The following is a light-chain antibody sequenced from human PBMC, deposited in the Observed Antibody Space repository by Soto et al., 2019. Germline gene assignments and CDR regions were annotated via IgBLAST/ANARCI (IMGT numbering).Light chain of an antibody. CDR2: KVS. CDR1: QSLVYSDGNTY. Sequence: DVVMTQSPLSLPVTLGQPASISCRSSQSLVYSDGNTYLNWFQQRPGQSPRRLIYKVSNRDSGGPDRFSGRGSGTDFTLKISRVEAEDVGVYYCMQGTHWPRTFGQGTKVEIK. J-gene: IGKJ1*01. CDR3: MQGTHWPRT. V-gene: IGKV2-30*01.